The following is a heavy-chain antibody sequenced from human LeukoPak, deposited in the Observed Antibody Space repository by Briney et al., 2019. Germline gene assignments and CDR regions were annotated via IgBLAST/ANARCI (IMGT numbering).Heavy chain of an antibody. J-gene: IGHJ3*02. Sequence: ASVKVSCKASGGTFSSYAISWVRQAPGQGLEWMGGIIPIFGTANYAQKSQGRVTITADESTSTAYMELSSLRSEDTAVYYCARKEGRGYSYGYPWAFDIWGQGTMVTVSS. CDR2: IIPIFGTA. V-gene: IGHV1-69*13. D-gene: IGHD5-18*01. CDR3: ARKEGRGYSYGYPWAFDI. CDR1: GGTFSSYA.